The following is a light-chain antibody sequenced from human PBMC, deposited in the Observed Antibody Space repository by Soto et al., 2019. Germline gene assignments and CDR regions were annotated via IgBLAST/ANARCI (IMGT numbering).Light chain of an antibody. J-gene: IGLJ1*01. CDR3: AAWDDSLSGPRYV. Sequence: QSVLTQPPSASGTPGQRVTISCSGSSSNIGSNYVYWYQQLPGTAPKLLIYRNNQRPSGVPDRFSDSKSGTSASLAISGLRSVDEADYYCAAWDDSLSGPRYVFGTGTKLTVL. CDR1: SSNIGSNY. CDR2: RNN. V-gene: IGLV1-47*01.